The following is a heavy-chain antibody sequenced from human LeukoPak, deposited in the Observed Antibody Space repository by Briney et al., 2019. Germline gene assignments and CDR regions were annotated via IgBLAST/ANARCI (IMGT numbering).Heavy chain of an antibody. Sequence: GGSLRLSCAASGFTFSSYGMHWVRQAPGKGLEWVAFIRYDGSNKYYADSVKGRFTISRDNSKNTLYLQMNSLRAEDTAVYYCAKDPAFTHAFDIWGQGTMVTVSS. J-gene: IGHJ3*02. CDR2: IRYDGSNK. CDR1: GFTFSSYG. V-gene: IGHV3-30*02. CDR3: AKDPAFTHAFDI.